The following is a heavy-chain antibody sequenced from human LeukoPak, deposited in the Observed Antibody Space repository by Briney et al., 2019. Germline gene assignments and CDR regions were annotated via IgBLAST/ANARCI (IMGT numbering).Heavy chain of an antibody. CDR1: GFTFSRYG. D-gene: IGHD4/OR15-4a*01. CDR3: ARRAGAYSQPYDY. Sequence: GGSLRLSCVASGFTFSRYGMSWVRQAPGRGLEWVSTISGSGGSTYYADSVKGRFTISRDNSKNTLYLQMNSLRADDTAVYYCARRAGAYSQPYDYWGQGTLVTVSS. J-gene: IGHJ4*02. CDR2: ISGSGGST. V-gene: IGHV3-23*01.